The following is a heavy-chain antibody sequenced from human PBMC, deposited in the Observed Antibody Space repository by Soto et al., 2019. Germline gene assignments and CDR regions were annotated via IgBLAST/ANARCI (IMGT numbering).Heavy chain of an antibody. Sequence: ASVKVSCKASGGTFSSYAISWVRQAPGQGLEWMGGIIPIFGTANYAQKFQGRVTITADESTSTAYMELSSLRSEDTAVYYCARDRPPYYYDSSGYRAPGYYYGMDVWGQGTTVTVSS. D-gene: IGHD3-22*01. CDR2: IIPIFGTA. V-gene: IGHV1-69*13. CDR3: ARDRPPYYYDSSGYRAPGYYYGMDV. CDR1: GGTFSSYA. J-gene: IGHJ6*02.